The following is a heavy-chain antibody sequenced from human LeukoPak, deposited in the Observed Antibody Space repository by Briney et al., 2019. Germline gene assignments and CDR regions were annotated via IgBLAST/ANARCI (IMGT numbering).Heavy chain of an antibody. J-gene: IGHJ6*02. CDR3: AKDLYYYDSSGYRPGYYYGMDV. V-gene: IGHV3-30*18. D-gene: IGHD3-22*01. Sequence: GGSLRLSCAASGFTFSSYGMHWVRQAPGKGLEWVAVISHDGSNKYYADSVKGRFTISRDNSKNTLYLQMNSLRAEDTAVYYCAKDLYYYDSSGYRPGYYYGMDVWGQGTTVTVSS. CDR2: ISHDGSNK. CDR1: GFTFSSYG.